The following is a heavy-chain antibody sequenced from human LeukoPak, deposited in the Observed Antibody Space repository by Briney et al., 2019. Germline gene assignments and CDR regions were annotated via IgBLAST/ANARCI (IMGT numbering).Heavy chain of an antibody. CDR2: ISYDGSNK. CDR3: AKAYSSSALDY. J-gene: IGHJ4*02. Sequence: GRSLRLSCAASGFTFSSYGMHWVRQAPGKGLEWVAVISYDGSNKYYADPVKGRFTISRDNSKNTLYLQMNSLRAEDTAVYYCAKAYSSSALDYWGQGTLVTVSS. V-gene: IGHV3-30*18. D-gene: IGHD6-13*01. CDR1: GFTFSSYG.